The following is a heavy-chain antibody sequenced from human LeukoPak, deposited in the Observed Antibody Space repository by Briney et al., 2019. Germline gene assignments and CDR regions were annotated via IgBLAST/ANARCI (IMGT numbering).Heavy chain of an antibody. D-gene: IGHD5-12*01. CDR3: ARHLSPGYSGYGLDDAFDI. CDR1: GFTFSNYM. J-gene: IGHJ3*02. CDR2: INQDGSEK. V-gene: IGHV3-7*01. Sequence: GGSLRLSCATSGFTFSNYMMSWVRQAPGKGLEWVANINQDGSEKNYVDSEKGRLTISRDNSKNSLYLQMNSLRVEDTAVFYCARHLSPGYSGYGLDDAFDIWGQGTMVTVSS.